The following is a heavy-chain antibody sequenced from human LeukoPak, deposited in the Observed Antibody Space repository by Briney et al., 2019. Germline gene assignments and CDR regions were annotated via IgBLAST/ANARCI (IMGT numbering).Heavy chain of an antibody. J-gene: IGHJ4*02. CDR3: ARAPLLYCSSTSCPPADY. CDR2: INHVGSA. CDR1: GGSFSGYY. Sequence: PSETLSLTCAVYGGSFSGYYWSWIRQPPGKGLEWIGEINHVGSANYNPSLKSRVTISVDTSKNQFSLKLSSVTAADTAVYYCARAPLLYCSSTSCPPADYRGQGTLVTVSS. V-gene: IGHV4-34*01. D-gene: IGHD2-2*01.